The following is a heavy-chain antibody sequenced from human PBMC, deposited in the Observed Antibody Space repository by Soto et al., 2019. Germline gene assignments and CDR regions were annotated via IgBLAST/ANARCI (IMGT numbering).Heavy chain of an antibody. CDR1: GFTFSNYG. D-gene: IGHD3-10*01. Sequence: QVQLVESGGGVVQPGRSLRLSCEASGFTFSNYGMHWVRQAPGKGLEWVAVIWDDGTNKYYADYVKGRFTISRDNSKNTLYLQIISLRAVDTALYYFSIGDYSGRAEWGQRTLFTVSS. CDR2: IWDDGTNK. V-gene: IGHV3-33*01. J-gene: IGHJ4*02. CDR3: SIGDYSGRAE.